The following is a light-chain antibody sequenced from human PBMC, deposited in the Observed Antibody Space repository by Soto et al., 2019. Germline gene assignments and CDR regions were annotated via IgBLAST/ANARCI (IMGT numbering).Light chain of an antibody. CDR3: QQYGSSLPIT. J-gene: IGKJ5*01. CDR1: QSVSSNY. CDR2: GAS. V-gene: IGKV3-20*01. Sequence: EIVLTQSPGTLSLSPGERATLSCRASQSVSSNYLAWYQQKPGQAPRLLIYGASSRATGIPDRFSGSGSGTDFTLTISRLEPEDFAVYYCQQYGSSLPITFGQGTRLEI.